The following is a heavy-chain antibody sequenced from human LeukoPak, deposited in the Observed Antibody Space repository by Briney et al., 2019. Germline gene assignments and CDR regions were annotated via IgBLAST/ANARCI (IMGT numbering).Heavy chain of an antibody. CDR3: TRAEMATTYYFDS. Sequence: PGGSLRLSCAASGFTVSSNYMSWVRQAPGKGLECVSVIYSGGSTYYADSVKGRFTISRDNAKNSLYLQMNSLRAEDTAIYYCTRAEMATTYYFDSWGQGTLVTVSS. V-gene: IGHV3-53*01. D-gene: IGHD5-24*01. CDR2: IYSGGST. J-gene: IGHJ4*02. CDR1: GFTVSSNY.